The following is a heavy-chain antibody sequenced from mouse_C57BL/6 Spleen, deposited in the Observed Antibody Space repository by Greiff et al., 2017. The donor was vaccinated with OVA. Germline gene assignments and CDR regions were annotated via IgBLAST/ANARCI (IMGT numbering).Heavy chain of an antibody. Sequence: EVKLVESGAELVRPGASVKLSCTASGFNIKDDYMHWVKQRPEQGLEWIGWIDPENGDTEYASKFQGKATITADTSSNTAYLQLSSLTSEDTAVYYCTTPVYAMDYWGQGTSVTVSS. CDR3: TTPVYAMDY. J-gene: IGHJ4*01. V-gene: IGHV14-4*01. CDR1: GFNIKDDY. CDR2: IDPENGDT.